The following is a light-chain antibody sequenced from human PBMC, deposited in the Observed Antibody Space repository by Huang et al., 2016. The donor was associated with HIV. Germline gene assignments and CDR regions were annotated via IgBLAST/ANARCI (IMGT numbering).Light chain of an antibody. J-gene: IGKJ2*01. CDR3: QQRFNCSPYT. Sequence: EIVLTQSPATLSLSPGERATLTCRASQSVGSFLAWYQQRPGQAPRLLIYDASDRAPGTPGRFSGGGSGTDFTLTISSLEPEDVAVYYCQQRFNCSPYTFGQGTKLEI. V-gene: IGKV3-11*01. CDR1: QSVGSF. CDR2: DAS.